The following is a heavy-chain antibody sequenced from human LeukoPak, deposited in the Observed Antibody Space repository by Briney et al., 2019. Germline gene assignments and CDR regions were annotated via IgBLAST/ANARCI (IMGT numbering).Heavy chain of an antibody. CDR2: ISSSSSTI. Sequence: GGSLRLSCAASGFTFSSYSMNWVRQAPGKGLEWVSYISSSSSTIYYADSVKGRFTLSRDNSKNTLYLQMNSLRAEDTAVYYCARVRYTEAPYGAFDIWGQGTMVTVSS. CDR3: ARVRYTEAPYGAFDI. J-gene: IGHJ3*02. CDR1: GFTFSSYS. V-gene: IGHV3-48*01. D-gene: IGHD5-12*01.